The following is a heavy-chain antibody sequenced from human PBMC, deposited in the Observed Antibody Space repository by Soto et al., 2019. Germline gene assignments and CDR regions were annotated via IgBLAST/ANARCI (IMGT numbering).Heavy chain of an antibody. CDR2: VNPISGDT. V-gene: IGHV1-2*02. Sequence: QIQLVQSGAEVKKPGASVKVSCRASGYTFTGYYLHWVRQAPGQGLERMGWVNPISGDTNYAEKFQDRVIMTRDKSITPVHMELSRLRSDDTAVYYCAREEGFRIAMDRGRWFDPWGQGTLVTVSS. CDR3: AREEGFRIAMDRGRWFDP. CDR1: GYTFTGYY. J-gene: IGHJ5*02. D-gene: IGHD3-10*01.